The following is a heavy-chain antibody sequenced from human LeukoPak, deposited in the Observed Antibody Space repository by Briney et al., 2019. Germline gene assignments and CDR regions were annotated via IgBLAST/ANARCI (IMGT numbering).Heavy chain of an antibody. D-gene: IGHD6-13*01. CDR1: GGSVSSGTYY. CDR2: IYTSGST. V-gene: IGHV4-61*02. CDR3: ARVNQAAADPYYYYGMDV. Sequence: TSETLSLTCTVSGGSVSSGTYYWTWIRQPAGKGLEWIGRIYTSGSTNFDPSLKSRVSISLDTSQNQFSLKLSSVTAADTAVYYCARVNQAAADPYYYYGMDVWGQGTTVTVSS. J-gene: IGHJ6*02.